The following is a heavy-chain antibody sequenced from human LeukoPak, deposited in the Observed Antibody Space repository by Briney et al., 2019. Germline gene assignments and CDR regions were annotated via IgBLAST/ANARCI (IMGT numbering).Heavy chain of an antibody. V-gene: IGHV4-38-2*01. CDR2: IHHGGNT. D-gene: IGHD1-26*01. CDR1: GYPVSSNSY. J-gene: IGHJ3*02. Sequence: PSETLSLTCVVSGYPVSSNSYWAWIRQSPGKGLEWIGSIHHGGNTYYNPSLMSRVSMSLDTSKNQCSLNLNSVTAADTAVFYCARWVGNGFDIWGQGTMVTVSS. CDR3: ARWVGNGFDI.